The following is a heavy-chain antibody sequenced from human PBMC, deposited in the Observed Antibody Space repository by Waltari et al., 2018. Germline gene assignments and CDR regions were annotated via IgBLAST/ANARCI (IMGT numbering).Heavy chain of an antibody. J-gene: IGHJ5*02. V-gene: IGHV4-38-2*01. CDR3: ARQTLGYCTSAACRRLET. CDR2: IYHDGTT. CDR1: GYFITTGFF. D-gene: IGHD2-2*03. Sequence: QVQLQESGPGLVRPSETLSLTCDVSGYFITTGFFWGWIRQPPGKGLEWIGNIYHDGTTYHSPSLKNRLTISLDTSKNQFSLRLTFVTVADSAPYYCARQTLGYCTSAACRRLETWGQGILVTVSS.